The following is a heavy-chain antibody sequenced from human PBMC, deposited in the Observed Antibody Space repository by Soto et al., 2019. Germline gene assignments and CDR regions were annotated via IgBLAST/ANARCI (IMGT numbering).Heavy chain of an antibody. CDR1: GYTFTSHD. D-gene: IGHD6-13*01. CDR2: MNPNSGNT. V-gene: IGHV1-8*01. Sequence: ASVKVSCKASGYTFTSHDINWVRQATGQGLEWMGWMNPNSGNTGYAQKFQGRVTMTRNTSIGTAYMELSSLRSEDTAVYYCARPNIAAAGTVYYYYMDVWGKGTTVTVSS. J-gene: IGHJ6*03. CDR3: ARPNIAAAGTVYYYYMDV.